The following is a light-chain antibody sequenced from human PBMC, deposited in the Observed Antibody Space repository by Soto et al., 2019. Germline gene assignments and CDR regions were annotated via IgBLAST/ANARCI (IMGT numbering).Light chain of an antibody. Sequence: EIVMTQSPATLFVSPGERATLSCRASQSLSSNLAWYQQKPGQAPRLLIYGASTRATGIPARFSGSVSGTEGTLTISSLQSEDGSVYYCQQYNKWTMTFCQGTKVDI. J-gene: IGKJ1*01. V-gene: IGKV3-15*01. CDR3: QQYNKWTMT. CDR1: QSLSSN. CDR2: GAS.